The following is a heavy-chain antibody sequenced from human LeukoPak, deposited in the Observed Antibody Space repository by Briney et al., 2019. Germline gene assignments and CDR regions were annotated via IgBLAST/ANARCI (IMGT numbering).Heavy chain of an antibody. Sequence: SETLSLTCAVYGGSFSGYYWSWIRQPPGKGLEWIGEINHSGSTNYNPSLKSRVTISVGTSKNQFSLKLSSVTAADTAVYYCARAPGLRYPNWFDPWGQGTLVTVSS. V-gene: IGHV4-34*01. D-gene: IGHD3-9*01. CDR3: ARAPGLRYPNWFDP. CDR1: GGSFSGYY. J-gene: IGHJ5*02. CDR2: INHSGST.